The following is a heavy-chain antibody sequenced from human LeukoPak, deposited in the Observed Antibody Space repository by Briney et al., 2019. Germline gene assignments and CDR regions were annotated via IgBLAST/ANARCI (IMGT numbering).Heavy chain of an antibody. Sequence: GASVKVSCKASGYTFTSYGISWVRQAPGQGLEWMGWISAYNGYTNYAQRLQGRVTMTTDTSTSTAYMELRSLSSDDTAVYYCARVARYSYGYIDYWAREPWSPSPQ. D-gene: IGHD5-18*01. CDR2: ISAYNGYT. J-gene: IGHJ4*02. V-gene: IGHV1-18*04. CDR3: ARVARYSYGYIDY. CDR1: GYTFTSYG.